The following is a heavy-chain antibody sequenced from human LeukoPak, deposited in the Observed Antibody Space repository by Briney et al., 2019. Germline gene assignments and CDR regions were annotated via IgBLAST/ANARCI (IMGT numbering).Heavy chain of an antibody. V-gene: IGHV3-30*18. J-gene: IGHJ5*02. CDR3: AKGPCIGGGSCFGWFDP. CDR2: ISYDGSNK. D-gene: IGHD2-15*01. Sequence: GRSLRLSCAAYGFTFSSYGMHWVRQAPGKGLEWVAVISYDGSNKYYADSVKGRFTISRDNSKNTLYLQMNSLRAEDTAVYYCAKGPCIGGGSCFGWFDPWGQGTLVTVSS. CDR1: GFTFSSYG.